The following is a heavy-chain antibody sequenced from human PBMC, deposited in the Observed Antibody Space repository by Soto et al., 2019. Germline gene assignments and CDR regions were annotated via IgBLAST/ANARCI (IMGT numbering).Heavy chain of an antibody. CDR2: TFYSGST. CDR3: VRDVKCSATWTSGLGY. CDR1: GGTLRSGRYY. D-gene: IGHD1-1*01. Sequence: LELLPLPCTVSGGTLRSGRYYRSWIRKPRGKGREWIGYTFYSGSTTYNRSLQRRVTISVHTSKNQFSLHLTSVTAADTAMYYCVRDVKCSATWTSGLGYWGQGTPVTVSS. J-gene: IGHJ4*02. V-gene: IGHV4-61*01.